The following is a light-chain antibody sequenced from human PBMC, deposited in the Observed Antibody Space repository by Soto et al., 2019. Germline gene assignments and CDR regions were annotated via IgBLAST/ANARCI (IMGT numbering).Light chain of an antibody. CDR1: QSLLHSDGYTC. V-gene: IGKV2D-26*03. Sequence: EIVMTPTPLSLSITPGDQASMSCRSSQSLLHSDGYTCLCWFLQNARPVSTQLLIYEVSNRFSXVXHXXSGSGSGTEFTLIISRVEAEDVGVYYCMQDAQDPITFGQGTRLEIK. J-gene: IGKJ5*01. CDR3: MQDAQDPIT. CDR2: EVS.